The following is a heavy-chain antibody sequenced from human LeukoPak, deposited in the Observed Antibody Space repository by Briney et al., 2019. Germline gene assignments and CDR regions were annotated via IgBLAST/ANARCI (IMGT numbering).Heavy chain of an antibody. CDR1: GFTFSTYA. J-gene: IGHJ4*02. D-gene: IGHD3-10*01. CDR2: ISSSSSYI. CDR3: ARADFGWFGELLDY. V-gene: IGHV3-21*01. Sequence: GGSLRLSCAASGFTFSTYAVNWVRQAPGKGLEWVSSISSSSSYIYYADSVKGRFTISRDNAKNSLYLQMNSLRAEDTAVYYCARADFGWFGELLDYWGQGTLVTVSS.